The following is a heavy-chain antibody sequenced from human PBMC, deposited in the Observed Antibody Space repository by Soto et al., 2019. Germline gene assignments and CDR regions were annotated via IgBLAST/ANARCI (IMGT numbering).Heavy chain of an antibody. CDR1: GYSFTSYW. Sequence: GESLKISCKGSGYSFTSYWISWVRQMPGKGLEWMGRIDPSDSYTNYSPSFQDHVTISADKSISTAYLQWSSLKASDTAMYYCARHRGNHVLRYFGWSRRLDYYGMDVWGQGTTVTVSS. J-gene: IGHJ6*02. CDR2: IDPSDSYT. CDR3: ARHRGNHVLRYFGWSRRLDYYGMDV. D-gene: IGHD3-9*01. V-gene: IGHV5-10-1*01.